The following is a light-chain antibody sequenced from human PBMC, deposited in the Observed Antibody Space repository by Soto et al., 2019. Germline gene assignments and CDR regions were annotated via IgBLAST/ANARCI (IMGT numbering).Light chain of an antibody. V-gene: IGKV4-1*01. CDR2: WAS. Sequence: DIVLTQSPDAVAVSLGGRATINCKSSQSVLFSINQKNYLAWYHQKPGQPPKLLIYWASIRESGVPTRFSGSGSGTNFTLTISSLQAEDAAVYYCQQYYTTPPTFGLGTKVDIK. CDR1: QSVLFSINQKNY. CDR3: QQYYTTPPT. J-gene: IGKJ1*01.